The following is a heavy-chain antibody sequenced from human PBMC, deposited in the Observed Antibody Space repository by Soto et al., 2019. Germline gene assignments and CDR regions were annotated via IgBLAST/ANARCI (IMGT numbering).Heavy chain of an antibody. V-gene: IGHV4-4*02. D-gene: IGHD3-22*01. Sequence: PSETLSLTCAVSGGSISSSNWWSWVRQPPGKGLEWIGEIYHSGSTNYNPSLKSRVTISVDKSKNQFSLKLSSVTAADTAVYYCARIYDSSGYYYGNNWFDPWGQGTLVTVSS. CDR2: IYHSGST. CDR1: GGSISSSNW. J-gene: IGHJ5*02. CDR3: ARIYDSSGYYYGNNWFDP.